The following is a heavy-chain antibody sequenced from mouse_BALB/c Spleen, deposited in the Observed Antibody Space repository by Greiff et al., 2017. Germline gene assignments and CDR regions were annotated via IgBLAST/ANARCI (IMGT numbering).Heavy chain of an antibody. J-gene: IGHJ2*01. CDR3: AKTGTYYGRSYDFDY. CDR1: GYTFTDYA. V-gene: IGHV1-67*01. CDR2: ISTYSGNT. D-gene: IGHD1-1*01. Sequence: QVQLQQSGPELARPGVSVKISCKGSGYTFTDYAMHWVKQSHAKSLEWIGVISTYSGNTNYNQKFKGKATMTVDKSSSTAYMELARLTSEDSAIYYGAKTGTYYGRSYDFDYWGEGTTLTVSS.